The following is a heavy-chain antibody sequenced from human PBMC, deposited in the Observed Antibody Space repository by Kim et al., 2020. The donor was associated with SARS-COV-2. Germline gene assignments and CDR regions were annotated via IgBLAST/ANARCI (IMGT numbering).Heavy chain of an antibody. V-gene: IGHV4-31*03. CDR3: ARGDVGGVPIAAGTNWFDP. Sequence: SETLSLTCTVSGGSISSGGYYWSWIRQHPGKGLEWIGYIYYSGSTYYNPSLKSRVTISVDTSKNQFSLKLSSVTAADTAVYYCARGDVGGVPIAAGTNWFDPWGQGTLVTVSS. D-gene: IGHD6-13*01. CDR1: GGSISSGGYY. CDR2: IYYSGST. J-gene: IGHJ5*02.